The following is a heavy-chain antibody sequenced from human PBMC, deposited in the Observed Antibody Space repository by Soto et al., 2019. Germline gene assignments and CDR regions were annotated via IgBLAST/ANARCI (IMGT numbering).Heavy chain of an antibody. Sequence: EVQLVESGGGLVQPGGSLRLSCAASGFTFSSYWMSWVRQAPGKGLEWVANIKQDGSEKYYVDSVKGGSTISRDNAKTSLYLQMNCLRAEDAAVYYCASDRLYNWHPVVWGKGTTVTVSS. CDR1: GFTFSSYW. J-gene: IGHJ6*04. V-gene: IGHV3-7*01. CDR2: IKQDGSEK. CDR3: ASDRLYNWHPVV. D-gene: IGHD1-20*01.